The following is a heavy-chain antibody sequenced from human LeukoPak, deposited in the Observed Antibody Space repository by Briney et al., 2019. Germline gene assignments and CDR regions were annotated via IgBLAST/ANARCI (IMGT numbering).Heavy chain of an antibody. CDR3: ARGGFTGTSCPYFDY. V-gene: IGHV3-74*01. CDR1: EFTFSSYW. CDR2: ISSDESST. D-gene: IGHD2-2*01. Sequence: PGGSLRLSCTASEFTFSSYWMHWVRQAPGKGLVWVSRISSDESSTTYADSVKGRFTISRDNAKNTLYLKMNTLRAEDTAIYFCARGGFTGTSCPYFDYRGQGTLVTVSS. J-gene: IGHJ4*02.